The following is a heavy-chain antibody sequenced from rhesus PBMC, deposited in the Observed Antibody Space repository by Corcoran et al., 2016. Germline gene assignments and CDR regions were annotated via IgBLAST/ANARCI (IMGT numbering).Heavy chain of an antibody. D-gene: IGHD6-25*01. CDR2: IYGSSGST. V-gene: IGHV4-76*01. J-gene: IGHJ4*01. CDR3: ARDGGYSGSVGY. CDR1: GYSISSGYD. Sequence: QVQLQESGPGVVKPSETLSLTCAVSGYSISSGYDWSWIRQPPGKGLEWIGYIYGSSGSTNNNPSLKDRVTISKDPSKNQFSLKLSSVTAADTAVYYCARDGGYSGSVGYWGQGVLVTVSS.